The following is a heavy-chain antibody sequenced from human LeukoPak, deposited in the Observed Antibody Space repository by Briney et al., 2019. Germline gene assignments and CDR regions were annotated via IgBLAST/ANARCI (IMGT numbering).Heavy chain of an antibody. CDR3: ARYRGYSGYDY. V-gene: IGHV3-53*01. J-gene: IGHJ4*02. CDR2: IYSGGST. CDR1: GVTVSSNY. Sequence: GGSLRLSCAASGVTVSSNYMSWVRQAPGKGLEWVSVIYSGGSTYHADSVRGRFTISRDNSKNMLYLQMNSLRAGDTAVYYCARYRGYSGYDYWGQGTLVTVSS. D-gene: IGHD5-12*01.